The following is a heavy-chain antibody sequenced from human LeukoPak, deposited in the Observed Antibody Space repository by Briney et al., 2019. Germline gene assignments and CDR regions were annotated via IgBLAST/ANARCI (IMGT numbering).Heavy chain of an antibody. CDR2: INYSGTT. D-gene: IGHD6-19*01. V-gene: IGHV4-39*07. CDR1: GGSISSSTYY. CDR3: ARGTLYRGWSYYLDF. J-gene: IGHJ4*02. Sequence: SETLSLTCSVSGGSISSSTYYWVWVRQTPEKGLEWIASINYSGTTYHNPSLRGRVTISVDTFKTQFSLNLRSVTAADTAMYYCARGTLYRGWSYYLDFWGQGSQVTVSS.